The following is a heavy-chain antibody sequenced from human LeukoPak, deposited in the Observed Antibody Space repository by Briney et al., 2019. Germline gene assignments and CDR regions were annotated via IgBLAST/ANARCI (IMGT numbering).Heavy chain of an antibody. CDR2: IYYSGIT. CDR3: ARVGWGSAWYYLDY. CDR1: GGPISSYY. Sequence: PSEPLSLPCSVSGGPISSYYWSWIRQPPGKGLEGIGYIYYSGITNDNPSLKSRVTISVDTSKNQFSLKLRSVTAADTAVYYYARVGWGSAWYYLDYWGQGTLVTVSS. D-gene: IGHD6-19*01. V-gene: IGHV4-59*01. J-gene: IGHJ4*02.